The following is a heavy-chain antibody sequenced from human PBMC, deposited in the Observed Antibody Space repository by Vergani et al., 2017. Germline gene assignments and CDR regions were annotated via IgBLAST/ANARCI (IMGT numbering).Heavy chain of an antibody. J-gene: IGHJ4*02. V-gene: IGHV3-21*04. Sequence: EVQLVESGGGLVKPGGSLRLSCAASGFTFSSYSMNWVRQAPGKGLEWVSSISSSSSYTNYADSVKGRFTISRDNAKNSLYLQMNSLRAEDTAVYYCAIAAAGTPLGYWGQGTLVTVSS. CDR1: GFTFSSYS. CDR2: ISSSSSYT. D-gene: IGHD6-13*01. CDR3: AIAAAGTPLGY.